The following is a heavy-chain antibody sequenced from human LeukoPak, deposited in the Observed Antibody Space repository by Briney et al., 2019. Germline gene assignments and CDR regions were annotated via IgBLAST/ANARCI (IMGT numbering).Heavy chain of an antibody. Sequence: PGRSLRLSCAASGFTFYSYGMNWVRQAPGKGLEWVSGINRSGDSTSYADSVKGRFTISRDNSKNTLYLQMNSLRAEDTAVYYCVKDDNSGWFPPLDFWGQGTLVTVSS. CDR1: GFTFYSYG. J-gene: IGHJ4*02. CDR2: INRSGDST. V-gene: IGHV3-23*01. D-gene: IGHD6-19*01. CDR3: VKDDNSGWFPPLDF.